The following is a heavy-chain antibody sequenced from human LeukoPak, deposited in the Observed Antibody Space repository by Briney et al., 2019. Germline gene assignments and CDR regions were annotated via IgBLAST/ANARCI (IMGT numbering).Heavy chain of an antibody. V-gene: IGHV1-2*02. J-gene: IGHJ3*02. CDR3: ARQPLLYYETLDAFDI. CDR1: EYTFTDYY. CDR2: INCKSGAT. D-gene: IGHD3-22*01. Sequence: ASVTVSCTASEYTFTDYYIHWMRQAPGQGLEWMGWINCKSGATTYAQKFWGRVTMTKDRPIRTAYMELTRLKSDDTAVYYCARQPLLYYETLDAFDIWGQGTVVTVSS.